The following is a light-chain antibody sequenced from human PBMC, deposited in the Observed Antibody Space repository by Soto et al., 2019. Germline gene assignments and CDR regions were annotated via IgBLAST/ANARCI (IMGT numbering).Light chain of an antibody. CDR1: QNIRSS. CDR2: AAS. V-gene: IGKV1-39*01. Sequence: DIQMTQSPSSLSASVGDRVTITCRTTQNIRSSLNWYQQKPGKAPDLLIYAASRLQSGVPSRFSGSGSGTDLTHTISKLKPADFATYFCQQSYSTPFTFGPGTKVDIK. CDR3: QQSYSTPFT. J-gene: IGKJ3*01.